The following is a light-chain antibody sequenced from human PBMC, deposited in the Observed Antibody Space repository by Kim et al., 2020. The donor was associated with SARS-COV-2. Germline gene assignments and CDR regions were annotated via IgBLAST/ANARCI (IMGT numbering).Light chain of an antibody. CDR2: EVS. Sequence: QSALTQPASVSGSPGQWITISCTGTTSDFGGLVSWYQHHPGKAPTLMIYEVSNRPSGVSNRFFGFKSGNTASLSISGLQVEDEADYYCSSYTTSNTLVFGTGTKVTV. CDR1: TSDFGGL. V-gene: IGLV2-14*01. CDR3: SSYTTSNTLV. J-gene: IGLJ1*01.